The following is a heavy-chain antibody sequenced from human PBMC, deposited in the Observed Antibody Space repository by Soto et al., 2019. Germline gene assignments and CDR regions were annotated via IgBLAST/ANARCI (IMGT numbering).Heavy chain of an antibody. CDR3: ARMSGTYYVPDY. D-gene: IGHD1-26*01. J-gene: IGHJ4*02. CDR1: NASITSSGYY. Sequence: QVQLQESGPRLVEASQTLSLTCTVSNASITSSGYYWSWVRQPPGKRLEWIGYIYHSGSTFYSPSLQCRLTMSVDTSKNQFSLTLRSVTAGDTAVYHCARMSGTYYVPDYWGQGTLVTVSS. CDR2: IYHSGST. V-gene: IGHV4-31*03.